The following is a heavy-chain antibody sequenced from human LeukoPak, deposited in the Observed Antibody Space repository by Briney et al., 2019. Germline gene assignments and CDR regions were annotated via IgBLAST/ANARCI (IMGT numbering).Heavy chain of an antibody. Sequence: SGGSLRLSCAASGFTFGDHYMDWVRQAPGKGLEWVGRIRNKVNSYTSEYVASVKGRFTISRDDSKMYLQMNSLRAEDTAVYYCAKDRAWYDILTGYLNVDYWGQGTLVTVSS. CDR2: IRNKVNSYTS. V-gene: IGHV3-72*01. D-gene: IGHD3-9*01. CDR3: AKDRAWYDILTGYLNVDY. CDR1: GFTFGDHY. J-gene: IGHJ4*02.